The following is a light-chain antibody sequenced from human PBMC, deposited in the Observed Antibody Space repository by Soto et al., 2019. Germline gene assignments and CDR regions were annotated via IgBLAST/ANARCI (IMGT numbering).Light chain of an antibody. CDR1: QSVSSSY. CDR2: GAS. J-gene: IGKJ4*01. CDR3: QQFSSYPLT. Sequence: EIVLTQFPATLSLSPGERATLSCRASQSVSSSYLAWYQQKPGQAPRLLIYGASSRATGIPDRFSGSGSGTDFTLTISRLEPEDFAVYYCQQFSSYPLTFGGGTKVDIK. V-gene: IGKV3-20*01.